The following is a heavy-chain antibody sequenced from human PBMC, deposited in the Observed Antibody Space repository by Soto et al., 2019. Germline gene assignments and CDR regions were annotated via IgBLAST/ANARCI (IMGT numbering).Heavy chain of an antibody. CDR2: IGTSETIR. D-gene: IGHD3-3*01. CDR3: ARETLTLFGGVRDNVYYGMDA. Sequence: EVQLEESGGGLVQPGGSLRLSCAASGFTFSSYEMNWVRQVPGKGLQWVSYIGTSETIRYYADSVKGRFTISRDNAKNSLYLQMNSLRAEDTAIYYCARETLTLFGGVRDNVYYGMDAWGPGTTVTVSS. CDR1: GFTFSSYE. J-gene: IGHJ6*02. V-gene: IGHV3-48*03.